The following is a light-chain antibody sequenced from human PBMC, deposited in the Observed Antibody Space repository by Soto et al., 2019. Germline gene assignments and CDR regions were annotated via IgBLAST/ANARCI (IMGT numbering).Light chain of an antibody. Sequence: GASSDVGGYSYVSWYQQHPGKAPKLMISDVSKRPSGVPDRFSGSKFGNTASLTISGLQAEDEADYYCCSYAGAFTYVFGSGTKVTVL. CDR3: CSYAGAFTYV. V-gene: IGLV2-11*03. CDR2: DVS. CDR1: SSDVGGYSY. J-gene: IGLJ1*01.